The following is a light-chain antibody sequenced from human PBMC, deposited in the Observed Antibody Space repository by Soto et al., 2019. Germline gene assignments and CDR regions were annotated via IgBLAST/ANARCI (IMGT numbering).Light chain of an antibody. CDR3: HQYNKWPRT. CDR2: DAS. CDR1: QSVDKD. V-gene: IGKV3-15*01. Sequence: EIVMTQSPATLSVSPGEGATLSCRPSQSVDKDLAWYRQKPGQAPSLLVHDASTRATGVPARFSGSGSGTEFTLTITSLQSEDFAVYFCHQYNKWPRTFGRGTKVEI. J-gene: IGKJ1*01.